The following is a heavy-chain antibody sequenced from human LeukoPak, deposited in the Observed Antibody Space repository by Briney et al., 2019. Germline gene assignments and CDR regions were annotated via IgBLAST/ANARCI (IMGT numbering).Heavy chain of an antibody. J-gene: IGHJ4*02. CDR1: GGTFSSYA. V-gene: IGHV1-69*05. CDR2: IIPIFGTA. CDR3: AREDYDFWSGYAY. D-gene: IGHD3-3*01. Sequence: SVKVSCKASGGTFSSYAISWVRQAPGQGLEWMGGIIPIFGTANYAQKLQGRVTMTTDTSTSTAYMELRSLRSDDTAVYYCAREDYDFWSGYAYWGQGTLVTVSS.